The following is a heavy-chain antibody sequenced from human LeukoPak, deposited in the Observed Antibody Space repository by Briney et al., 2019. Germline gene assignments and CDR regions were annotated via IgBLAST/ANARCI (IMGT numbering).Heavy chain of an antibody. D-gene: IGHD6-19*01. Sequence: PGGSLRLSCAASGFTFSNYAMSWVRQAPGKGLEWVANIKQDGSEKYYVDSVKGRFTISRDNAKNSLYLQMNSLRAEDTAVYYCARGKDGSGWGEYYFDYWGQGTLVTVSS. CDR3: ARGKDGSGWGEYYFDY. V-gene: IGHV3-7*01. J-gene: IGHJ4*02. CDR1: GFTFSNYA. CDR2: IKQDGSEK.